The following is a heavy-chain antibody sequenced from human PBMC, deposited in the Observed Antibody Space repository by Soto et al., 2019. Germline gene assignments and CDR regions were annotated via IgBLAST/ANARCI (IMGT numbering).Heavy chain of an antibody. D-gene: IGHD6-6*01. J-gene: IGHJ6*02. CDR1: VFTFSSYG. Sequence: PGGSLRLSCAASVFTFSSYGMHWVRQAPGKGLEWVAVISYDGSNKYYADSVKGRFTISRDNSKNTLYLQMNSLRAEDTAVYYCAKDTYSSFGFGFYPYYYYGMDVWGQGTTVTVSS. CDR3: AKDTYSSFGFGFYPYYYYGMDV. V-gene: IGHV3-30*18. CDR2: ISYDGSNK.